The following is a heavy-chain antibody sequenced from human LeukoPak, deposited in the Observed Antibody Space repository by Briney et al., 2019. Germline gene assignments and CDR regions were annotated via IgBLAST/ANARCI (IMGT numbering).Heavy chain of an antibody. CDR3: ARDYDILTGFAFDI. Sequence: PGGSLRLSCAASGFTFSSYAMHWVRQAPGKGLEWVAVISYDGSNKYYADSVKGRFTISRDNSKNTLYLQMNSLRAEDTAVYYCARDYDILTGFAFDIWGQGTMVTASS. J-gene: IGHJ3*02. D-gene: IGHD3-9*01. CDR1: GFTFSSYA. V-gene: IGHV3-30-3*01. CDR2: ISYDGSNK.